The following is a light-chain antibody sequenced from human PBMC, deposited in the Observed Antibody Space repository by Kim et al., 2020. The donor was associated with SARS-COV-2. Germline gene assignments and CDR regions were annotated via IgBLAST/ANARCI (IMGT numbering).Light chain of an antibody. CDR3: ATWDDSLNAVV. CDR2: SHN. Sequence: GQRVTISCSGSSSNIGSKTVNWYHQLPGTAPKLLIYSHNQRPSGVPDRFSGSKSGTSASLAISGLQPEEEADYYCATWDDSLNAVVFGGGTKLTVL. CDR1: SSNIGSKT. J-gene: IGLJ2*01. V-gene: IGLV1-44*01.